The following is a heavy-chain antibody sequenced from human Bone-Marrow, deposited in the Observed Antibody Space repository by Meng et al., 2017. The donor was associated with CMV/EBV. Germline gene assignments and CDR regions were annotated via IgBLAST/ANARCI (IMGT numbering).Heavy chain of an antibody. D-gene: IGHD2-2*02. CDR2: IYSGGSST. CDR1: GFTFSNDV. V-gene: IGHV3-23*03. Sequence: GESLKISCGSSGFTFSNDVMTWVRQAPGKGLEWVSVIYSGGSSTYYADPVKGRFTISRDNSKHPLYLQMNSLRAEDTAVYYCASSWAGYCSSTSCYIRGAFDIWGQGTMVTVSS. J-gene: IGHJ3*02. CDR3: ASSWAGYCSSTSCYIRGAFDI.